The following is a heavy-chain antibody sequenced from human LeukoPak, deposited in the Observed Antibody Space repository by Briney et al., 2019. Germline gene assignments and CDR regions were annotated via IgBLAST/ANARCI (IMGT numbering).Heavy chain of an antibody. CDR2: ISYDGSNK. J-gene: IGHJ6*02. D-gene: IGHD3-10*01. Sequence: PGRSLRLSCAASGFTFSSNAMHWDRQAPGKGLEWVAVISYDGSNKYYADSVKGRFTISRDNSKNTLYLQMNSLRAEDTAVYYCARDNGEPGIHYYYGMDVWGQGTTVTVSS. CDR3: ARDNGEPGIHYYYGMDV. V-gene: IGHV3-30*01. CDR1: GFTFSSNA.